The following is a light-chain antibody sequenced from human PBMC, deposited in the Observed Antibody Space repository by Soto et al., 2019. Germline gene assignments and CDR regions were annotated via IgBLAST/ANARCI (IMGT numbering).Light chain of an antibody. CDR1: QSVDMY. J-gene: IGKJ5*01. CDR2: DAS. CDR3: QQRKYWPPLT. Sequence: ETVLTQSPATLSLSPGERATLSCRSSQSVDMYVAWYQQKPGQAPMLLIYDASNRAPGIPDRFSGSGYGTDVTLTIRRLEPEDCAIYYCQQRKYWPPLTFGQGTRLEIK. V-gene: IGKV3-11*01.